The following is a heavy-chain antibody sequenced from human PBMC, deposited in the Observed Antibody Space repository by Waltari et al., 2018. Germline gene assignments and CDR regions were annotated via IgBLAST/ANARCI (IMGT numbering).Heavy chain of an antibody. CDR3: ARGQITMVRGSNYYYMDV. J-gene: IGHJ6*03. CDR2: INHSGST. Sequence: QVQLQQWGAGLLKPTETLSLTCAVYGGSVSGYYWSWIRKPPGKGREWIWEINHSGSTNYNPSLKSRVTISVDTSKNQFSLKLSSVTAADTAVYYCARGQITMVRGSNYYYMDVWCKVTTVTISS. D-gene: IGHD3-10*01. CDR1: GGSVSGYY. V-gene: IGHV4-34*01.